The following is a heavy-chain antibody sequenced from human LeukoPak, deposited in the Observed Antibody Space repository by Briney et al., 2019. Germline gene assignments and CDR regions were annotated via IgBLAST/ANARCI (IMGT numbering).Heavy chain of an antibody. CDR2: INSDGSST. CDR1: GFTFSSYW. D-gene: IGHD3-22*01. J-gene: IGHJ5*02. CDR3: ARVSHYYDSSGYSP. V-gene: IGHV3-74*01. Sequence: GGSLRLSCAASGFTFSSYWMHWVRQAPGKGLVRVSRINSDGSSTSYADSVKGRFTISRDNAKNTLYLQMNSLRAEDTAVYYCARVSHYYDSSGYSPWGQGTLVTVSS.